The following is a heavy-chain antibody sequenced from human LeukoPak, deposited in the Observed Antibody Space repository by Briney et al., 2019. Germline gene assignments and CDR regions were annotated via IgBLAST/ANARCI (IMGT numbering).Heavy chain of an antibody. D-gene: IGHD6-6*01. J-gene: IGHJ6*03. Sequence: GASVKVSCKASGGTFSSYAISWVRQAPGQGLEWMGGIIPIFGTANYAQKFQGRVTITTEESTSTAYMELSSLRYEDTAMYYCASAVNSSSSHYYYYYMDVWGKGTTVTVSS. CDR1: GGTFSSYA. CDR3: ASAVNSSSSHYYYYYMDV. CDR2: IIPIFGTA. V-gene: IGHV1-69*05.